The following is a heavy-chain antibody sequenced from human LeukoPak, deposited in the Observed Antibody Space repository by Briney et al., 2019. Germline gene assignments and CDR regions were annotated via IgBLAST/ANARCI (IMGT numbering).Heavy chain of an antibody. V-gene: IGHV3-64D*06. D-gene: IGHD2-21*01. J-gene: IGHJ4*02. CDR1: GFTFSNYG. Sequence: GGSLRLSCSASGFTFSNYGMHWVRQAPGKGLEYVSAVTSSGGSTYYADSVKGRFAISRDNSKNTLYLQMSSLGAEDTAVYYCVQSVRGLLSYWGQGTLVTVSS. CDR2: VTSSGGST. CDR3: VQSVRGLLSY.